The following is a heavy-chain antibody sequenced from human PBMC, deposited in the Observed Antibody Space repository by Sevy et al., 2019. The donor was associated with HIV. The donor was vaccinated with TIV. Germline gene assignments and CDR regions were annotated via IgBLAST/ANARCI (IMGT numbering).Heavy chain of an antibody. J-gene: IGHJ5*02. CDR1: GGTFSSYA. D-gene: IGHD2-15*01. CDR2: IIPIFGTG. CDR3: AREGLGSLFDP. Sequence: ASVKVSCKASGGTFSSYAISWVRQAPGQGLEWMGGIIPIFGTGNYAQKFQGRVTITADKSTSTAYMELSSLRSEDTAVYYCAREGLGSLFDPWGQGTLVTVSS. V-gene: IGHV1-69*06.